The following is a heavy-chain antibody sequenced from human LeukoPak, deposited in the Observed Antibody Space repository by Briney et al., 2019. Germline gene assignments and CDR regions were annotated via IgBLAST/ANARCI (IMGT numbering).Heavy chain of an antibody. CDR3: ARGPNYYDSSGYYYRAYYFDY. CDR1: GGSISSSNW. J-gene: IGHJ4*02. Sequence: SETLSLTCAVSGGSISSSNWWSWVRQPPGKGLEWIGEINHSGSTNYNPSLKSRVTISVDTSKNQFSLKLSSVTAADTAVYYCARGPNYYDSSGYYYRAYYFDYWGQGTLVTVSS. D-gene: IGHD3-22*01. V-gene: IGHV4-4*02. CDR2: INHSGST.